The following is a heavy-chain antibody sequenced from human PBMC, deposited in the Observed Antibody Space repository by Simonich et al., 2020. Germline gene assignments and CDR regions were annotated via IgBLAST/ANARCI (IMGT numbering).Heavy chain of an antibody. Sequence: EVQLVESGGGLVQPGGSLRLSCAASGFTFSSYEMNWVRQAPGKGLGWVSYISSSGSTIYYADSVKGRFTNSRDNAKNSLYLQMNSLRAEDTAVYYCARDFRLQLVEIGTYYYYGMDVWGQGTTVTVSS. J-gene: IGHJ6*02. CDR2: ISSSGSTI. D-gene: IGHD6-6*01. CDR1: GFTFSSYE. V-gene: IGHV3-48*03. CDR3: ARDFRLQLVEIGTYYYYGMDV.